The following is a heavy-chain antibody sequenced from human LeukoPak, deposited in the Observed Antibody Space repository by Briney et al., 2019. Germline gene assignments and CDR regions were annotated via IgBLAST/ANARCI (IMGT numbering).Heavy chain of an antibody. CDR2: IWYDGSNK. CDR3: ASEYSSAAYYYYGMDV. J-gene: IGHJ6*02. Sequence: GRSLRLSCAASGFTFSSYGMHWVRQAPGKGPEWVAVIWYDGSNKYYADSVKGRFTISRDNSKNTLYLQMNSLRAEDTAVYYCASEYSSAAYYYYGMDVWGQGTTVTVSS. V-gene: IGHV3-33*01. D-gene: IGHD6-19*01. CDR1: GFTFSSYG.